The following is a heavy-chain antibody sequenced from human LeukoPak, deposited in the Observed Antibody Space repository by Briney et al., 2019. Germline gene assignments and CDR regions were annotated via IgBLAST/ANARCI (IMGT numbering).Heavy chain of an antibody. CDR1: GFTFSSYA. CDR3: AKDGSTAMVPYYFDY. CDR2: ISGSGGST. D-gene: IGHD5-18*01. V-gene: IGHV3-23*01. J-gene: IGHJ4*02. Sequence: GGSLRLSCAASGFTFSSYAMSWVRQAPGKGLEWVSAISGSGGSTYYADSVKGRFTISRDNSENTLYLQMNSLRAEDTAVYYCAKDGSTAMVPYYFDYWGQGTLVTVSS.